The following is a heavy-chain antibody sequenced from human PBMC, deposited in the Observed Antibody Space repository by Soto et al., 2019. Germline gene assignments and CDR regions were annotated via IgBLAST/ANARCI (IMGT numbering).Heavy chain of an antibody. Sequence: NHSETLSLTCAVSSGSISSSNWLSWVRQPPGKGLEWIGEIYHSGSTNYNPSLRSRVTISIDTSKNQFSLQLSSVTAADTAVYFCARYPRLDCWGQGTLVTVSS. J-gene: IGHJ4*02. CDR2: IYHSGST. CDR3: ARYPRLDC. V-gene: IGHV4-4*02. CDR1: SGSISSSNW.